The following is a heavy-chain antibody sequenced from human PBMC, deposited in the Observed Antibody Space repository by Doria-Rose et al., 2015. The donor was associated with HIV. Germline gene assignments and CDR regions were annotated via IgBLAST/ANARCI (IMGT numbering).Heavy chain of an antibody. CDR3: ARIKSSRWYHKYYFDF. V-gene: IGHV2-26*01. CDR1: GVSLSSPGMG. CDR2: IFSDDER. J-gene: IGHJ4*02. D-gene: IGHD6-13*01. Sequence: QVTLKESGPVLVKPTEALTLTCTVSGVSLSSPGMGVSWIRQPPGKALEWLANIFSDDERSYKTSLKSRLTISSGTSTSQVVLTMTDRYPVDTATYYCARIKSSRWYHKYYFDFWGQGTLVIVSA.